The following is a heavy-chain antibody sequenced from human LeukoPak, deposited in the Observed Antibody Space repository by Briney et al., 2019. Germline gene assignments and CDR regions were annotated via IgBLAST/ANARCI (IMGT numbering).Heavy chain of an antibody. V-gene: IGHV4-4*07. CDR2: IYVSGST. D-gene: IGHD5-12*01. CDR1: GASISSYY. J-gene: IGHJ4*02. CDR3: ATGGYGY. Sequence: SETLSLTCTVSGASISSYYWSWIRQPAGKGLEWIGSIYVSGSTNYNHYLKSRVAMSVDTSTNQFSLTLNSVTAADTAIYYCATGGYGYWGQGTLVTVSS.